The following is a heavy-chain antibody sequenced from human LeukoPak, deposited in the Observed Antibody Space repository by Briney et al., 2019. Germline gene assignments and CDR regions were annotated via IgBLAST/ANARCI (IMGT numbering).Heavy chain of an antibody. Sequence: GGSLRLSCAASGFTFSSYEMNRVRQAPGKGLEWVSYISSSGSTIYYADSVKGRFTISRDNAKNSLYLQMNSLRAEDTAVYYCARQRGDILTGYYMPRGFDYWGQGTLVTVSS. D-gene: IGHD3-9*01. V-gene: IGHV3-48*03. CDR1: GFTFSSYE. J-gene: IGHJ4*02. CDR3: ARQRGDILTGYYMPRGFDY. CDR2: ISSSGSTI.